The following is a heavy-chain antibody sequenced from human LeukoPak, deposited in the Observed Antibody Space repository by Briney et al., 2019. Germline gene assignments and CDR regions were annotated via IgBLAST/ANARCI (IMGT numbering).Heavy chain of an antibody. Sequence: SVKVSCKASGGTFSSYAISWARQAPGQGLEWMGGIIPIFGTANYAQKFQGRVTITADESTSTAYMELSSLRSEDTAVYYCARATFLGELSLYDAFDIWGQGTMVTVSS. CDR1: GGTFSSYA. V-gene: IGHV1-69*13. CDR3: ARATFLGELSLYDAFDI. CDR2: IIPIFGTA. J-gene: IGHJ3*02. D-gene: IGHD3-16*02.